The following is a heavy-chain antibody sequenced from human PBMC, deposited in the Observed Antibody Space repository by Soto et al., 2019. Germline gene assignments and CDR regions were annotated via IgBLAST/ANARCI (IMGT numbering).Heavy chain of an antibody. V-gene: IGHV1-2*02. CDR3: ARITWGRDPYYGMDV. CDR2: INPNTSAT. J-gene: IGHJ6*02. D-gene: IGHD1-26*01. CDR1: GYSFSGYF. Sequence: ASVKVSCKASGYSFSGYFIQWLRQAPRQGLEWMGWINPNTSATNYAQQFQGRVTMTRDTSLGTAYMELTSLRPDDTALYYCARITWGRDPYYGMDVWGQGTTVTVSS.